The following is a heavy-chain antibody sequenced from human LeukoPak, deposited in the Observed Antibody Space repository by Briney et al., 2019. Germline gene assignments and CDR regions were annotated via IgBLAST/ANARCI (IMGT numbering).Heavy chain of an antibody. J-gene: IGHJ3*02. D-gene: IGHD6-13*01. CDR3: ARTYGSTWYQRGTFDI. Sequence: SETLSLTCTVSGGSLSSSNYYWGWIRQPPGKGLEWIGSIHYRGSVYYNPSLKSRVTISLDTSKNQFSLNLNSVTAAGAAVYYCARTYGSTWYQRGTFDIWGQGTLVTVPS. CDR2: IHYRGSV. CDR1: GGSLSSSNYY. V-gene: IGHV4-39*07.